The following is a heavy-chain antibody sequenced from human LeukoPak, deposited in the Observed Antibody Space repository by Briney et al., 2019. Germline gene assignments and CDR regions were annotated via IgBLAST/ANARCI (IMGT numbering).Heavy chain of an antibody. CDR2: IYHSGST. CDR3: AREGSRLHSSSSDNY. CDR1: GYSISSGYC. V-gene: IGHV4-38-2*02. J-gene: IGHJ4*02. D-gene: IGHD6-13*01. Sequence: NPSETLSLTCTVSGYSISSGYCWSCMRQPPGKGLEGSGSIYHSGSTYYNPSLKSRVTISVDTSKNQFSLKLSSVTAADTAVYYCAREGSRLHSSSSDNYWGQGTLVTVSS.